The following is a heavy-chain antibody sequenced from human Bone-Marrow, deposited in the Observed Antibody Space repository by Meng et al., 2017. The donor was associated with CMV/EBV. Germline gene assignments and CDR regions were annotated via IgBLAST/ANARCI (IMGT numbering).Heavy chain of an antibody. V-gene: IGHV3-7*03. D-gene: IGHD3-10*01. CDR3: ARVRSPAYGYYYYGMDV. Sequence: GESLKISCAASGFTFSSYWMSWVRQAPGKGLEWVANIKQDGSEKYYVDSVKGRFAISRDNAKNSLYLQMNSLRAEDTALYHYARVRSPAYGYYYYGMDVWGQGTTVTVSS. J-gene: IGHJ6*02. CDR1: GFTFSSYW. CDR2: IKQDGSEK.